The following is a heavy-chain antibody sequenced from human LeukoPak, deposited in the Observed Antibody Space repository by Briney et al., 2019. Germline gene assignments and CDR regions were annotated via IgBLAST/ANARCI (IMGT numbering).Heavy chain of an antibody. CDR1: GGSISSYY. CDR3: ARYAGYSSSWYKGGGPFDY. V-gene: IGHV4-59*08. J-gene: IGHJ4*02. Sequence: SETLSLTCTVSGGSISSYYWSWIRQPPGKGLEWIGYIYYSGSTNYNPSLKSRVTISIDTSKNQFSLKLSSVTAADTAVYYRARYAGYSSSWYKGGGPFDYWGQGTLVTVSS. CDR2: IYYSGST. D-gene: IGHD6-13*01.